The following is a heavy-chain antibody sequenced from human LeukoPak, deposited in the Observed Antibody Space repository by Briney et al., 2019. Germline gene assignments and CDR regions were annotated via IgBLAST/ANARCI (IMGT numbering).Heavy chain of an antibody. CDR2: ISAYNGNT. J-gene: IGHJ5*02. D-gene: IGHD2-2*01. Sequence: GASVKVSCKASGYTFTSYGISWVRQAPGQGLEWMGWISAYNGNTNYAQKLQGRVTMTTDTSTSTAYMELRSLRSDDTAVYNCARDRDIVVVPAAVWFDPWGQGTLVTVSS. V-gene: IGHV1-18*01. CDR3: ARDRDIVVVPAAVWFDP. CDR1: GYTFTSYG.